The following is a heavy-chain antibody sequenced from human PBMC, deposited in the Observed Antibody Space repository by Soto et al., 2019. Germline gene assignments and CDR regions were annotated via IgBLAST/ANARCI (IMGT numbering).Heavy chain of an antibody. J-gene: IGHJ4*02. V-gene: IGHV1-3*01. CDR1: GYTLTSYA. CDR2: INAGNGNT. D-gene: IGHD5-18*01. Sequence: SVKVSCKASGYTLTSYAMHWVRQAPGQRLEWMGWINAGNGNTKYSQKFQGRVTITRDTSASTAYMELSSLRSEDTAVYYCARDRLDPYSYGPGGDYWGQGTLVTVSS. CDR3: ARDRLDPYSYGPGGDY.